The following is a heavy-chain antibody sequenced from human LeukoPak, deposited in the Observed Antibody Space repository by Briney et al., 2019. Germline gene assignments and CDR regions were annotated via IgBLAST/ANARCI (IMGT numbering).Heavy chain of an antibody. CDR3: ARGLLRRDGYNDYFQP. CDR1: GFTFSSYE. D-gene: IGHD5-24*01. CDR2: ISSSGSTI. V-gene: IGHV3-48*03. Sequence: GGSLRLSCAASGFTFSSYEMNWVRQAPGKGLEWVSYISSSGSTIYYADSVKGRFTISRDNAKNSLYLQMNSLRAEDTAVYYCARGLLRRDGYNDYFQPWGQGTLVTVSS. J-gene: IGHJ1*01.